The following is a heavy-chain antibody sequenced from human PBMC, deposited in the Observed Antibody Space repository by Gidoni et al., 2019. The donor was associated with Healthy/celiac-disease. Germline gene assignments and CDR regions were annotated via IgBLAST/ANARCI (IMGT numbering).Heavy chain of an antibody. CDR2: IAYDGSNK. D-gene: IGHD3-10*01. V-gene: IGHV3-30-3*01. CDR3: AREGLLWFGELSQGYFDY. J-gene: IGHJ4*02. Sequence: QVQLVESGGGVVQPGRSLRLSCAAPGFTFVSYAMHWVRQAPGKGLEWVAVIAYDGSNKYYADSVKGRFTISRDNSKNTLYLQMNSLRAEDTAVYYCAREGLLWFGELSQGYFDYWGQGTLVTVSS. CDR1: GFTFVSYA.